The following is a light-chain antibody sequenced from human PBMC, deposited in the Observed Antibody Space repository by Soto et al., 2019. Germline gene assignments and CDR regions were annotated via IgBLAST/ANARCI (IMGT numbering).Light chain of an antibody. J-gene: IGLJ3*02. CDR3: AAWDDSLSGQV. CDR1: SSNVGSNY. Sequence: QSVLTQPPSASGTPGQRVTISCSGSSSNVGSNYVYWYQQLPGTAPKLLIFNNNQRPSGVPDRFSGSKSGTSASLAISGLRSGDEADYHCAAWDDSLSGQVFGGGTKVTVL. V-gene: IGLV1-47*02. CDR2: NNN.